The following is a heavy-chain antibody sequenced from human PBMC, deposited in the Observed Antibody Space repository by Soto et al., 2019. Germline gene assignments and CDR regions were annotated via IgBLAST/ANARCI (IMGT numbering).Heavy chain of an antibody. CDR2: IYWDDDK. V-gene: IGHV2-5*02. J-gene: IGHJ5*02. D-gene: IGHD2-2*01. CDR3: AHGGYCSSTSCSPKSNWFDP. Sequence: VSGPTLVNPTQTLTLTCTFSGFSLSTSGVGVGWIRQPPGKALEWLALIYWDDDKRYSPSLKSRLTITKDTSKNQVVLTMTNMDPVDTATYYCAHGGYCSSTSCSPKSNWFDPWGQGTLVTAPQ. CDR1: GFSLSTSGVG.